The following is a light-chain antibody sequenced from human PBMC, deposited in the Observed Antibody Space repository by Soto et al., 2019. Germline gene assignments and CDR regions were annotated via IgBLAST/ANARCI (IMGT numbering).Light chain of an antibody. CDR1: SSDVGGYDY. CDR2: EVT. CDR3: SSYAGRTLYV. Sequence: QSALTQPPSASGSPGQSVTISCTGTSSDVGGYDYVSWYQQRPGKAPKLLIHEVTKRPSWVPDRFSGSKSGNTASLTVSGLQAEDEADYYCSSYAGRTLYVFGTGTKLTVL. V-gene: IGLV2-8*01. J-gene: IGLJ1*01.